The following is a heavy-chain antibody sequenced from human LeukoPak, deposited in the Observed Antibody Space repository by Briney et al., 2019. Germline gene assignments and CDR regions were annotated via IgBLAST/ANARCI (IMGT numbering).Heavy chain of an antibody. CDR1: GGSISSYY. Sequence: SETLSLTCTVSGGSISSYYWSWIRQPPGKGLKWIGNIYYSGSTNYNPSLKSRVTISVDTSKNQFSLKLSSVTAADTAVYYCARVSNVDTAMDETVAFDIWGQGTMVTVSS. CDR3: ARVSNVDTAMDETVAFDI. V-gene: IGHV4-59*01. CDR2: IYYSGST. J-gene: IGHJ3*02. D-gene: IGHD5-18*01.